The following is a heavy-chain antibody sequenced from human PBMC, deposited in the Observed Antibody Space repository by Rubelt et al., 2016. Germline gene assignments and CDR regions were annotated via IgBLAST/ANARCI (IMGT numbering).Heavy chain of an antibody. CDR3: ARAIMTTVSYGMDV. Sequence: GKGLVWVSRINSDGSSTSYADSVKGRFTISRDNAKNTLYLQMNSLRAEDTAVYYCARAIMTTVSYGMDVWGQGTTVTVSS. CDR2: INSDGSST. D-gene: IGHD4-17*01. V-gene: IGHV3-74*01. J-gene: IGHJ6*02.